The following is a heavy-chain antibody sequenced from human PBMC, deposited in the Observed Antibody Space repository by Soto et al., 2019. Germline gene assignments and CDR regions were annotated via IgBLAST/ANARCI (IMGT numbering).Heavy chain of an antibody. CDR3: AREGCSSSSCHLNWFDP. J-gene: IGHJ5*02. Sequence: LRLSCVASGFTFSDFNVNWVRQAPGKGLEWVSSISSSSMYIYYADSVKGRFTISRDNAKRSLILQMNSLRADDTAVYYCAREGCSSSSCHLNWFDPWGQGTLVTVSS. D-gene: IGHD2-2*01. V-gene: IGHV3-21*01. CDR1: GFTFSDFN. CDR2: ISSSSMYI.